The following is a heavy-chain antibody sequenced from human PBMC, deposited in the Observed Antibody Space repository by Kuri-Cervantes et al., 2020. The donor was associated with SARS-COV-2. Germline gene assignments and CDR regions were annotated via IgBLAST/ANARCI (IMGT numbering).Heavy chain of an antibody. CDR2: ISYDGFDR. CDR3: AKGGFMEVAGYGMDV. CDR1: GFTFSSYG. D-gene: IGHD6-13*01. J-gene: IGHJ6*02. Sequence: GGSLRLSCAASGFTFSSYGMHWVRQAPGKGLEWVAAISYDGFDRYYYADSVKGRFTVSRDNVRNTLSLQMNSLRAADTAVYYCAKGGFMEVAGYGMDVWGQGTAVTFSS. V-gene: IGHV3-30*18.